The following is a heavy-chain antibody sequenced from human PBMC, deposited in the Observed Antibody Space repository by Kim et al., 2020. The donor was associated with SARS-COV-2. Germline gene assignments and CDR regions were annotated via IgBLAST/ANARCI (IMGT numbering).Heavy chain of an antibody. Sequence: SETLSLTCTVSGGSISSSSYYWGWIRQPPGKGLEWIGSIYYSGSTYYNPSLKSRVTISVDTSKNQFSLKLSSVTAADTAVYYCARHMPYSAAAGTGWYFDLWGRGTLVTVSS. J-gene: IGHJ2*01. CDR1: GGSISSSSYY. CDR2: IYYSGST. D-gene: IGHD6-13*01. CDR3: ARHMPYSAAAGTGWYFDL. V-gene: IGHV4-39*01.